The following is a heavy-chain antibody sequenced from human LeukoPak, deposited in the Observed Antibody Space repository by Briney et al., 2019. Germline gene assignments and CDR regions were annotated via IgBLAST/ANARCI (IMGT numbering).Heavy chain of an antibody. CDR1: GFTFSNAW. D-gene: IGHD3-3*01. CDR2: IKSKTDGGTT. J-gene: IGHJ4*02. CDR3: TTEGYYDFWSGYYFDY. V-gene: IGHV3-15*01. Sequence: GSLRLSCAASGFTFSNAWMSWVRQAPGKGLELVGRIKSKTDGGTTDYAEPVKGRFTISRDDSKNTLYLQMNSLKTEDAAVYYCTTEGYYDFWSGYYFDYWGQGALVTVSS.